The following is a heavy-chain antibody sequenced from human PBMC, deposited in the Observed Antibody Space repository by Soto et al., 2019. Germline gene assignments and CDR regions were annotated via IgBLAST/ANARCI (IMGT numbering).Heavy chain of an antibody. Sequence: GGSLRLSCAASGFTFSSYAMSWVRQAPGKGLEWVSAISGSGGSTYYADSVKGRFTITRDNSKNTLYLQMNSLRAEDTAVYYCAKGLPCWAGALDAFDIWGQGTMVTVSS. CDR1: GFTFSSYA. CDR3: AKGLPCWAGALDAFDI. J-gene: IGHJ3*02. V-gene: IGHV3-23*01. CDR2: ISGSGGST. D-gene: IGHD6-19*01.